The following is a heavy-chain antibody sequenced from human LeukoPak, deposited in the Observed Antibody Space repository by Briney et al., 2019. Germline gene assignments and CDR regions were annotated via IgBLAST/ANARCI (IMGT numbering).Heavy chain of an antibody. D-gene: IGHD1-26*01. J-gene: IGHJ4*02. CDR2: IYYSGST. CDR3: ARARANIVGATYLFDY. Sequence: SETLSLTCTVSGGSISSYYWSWIRQPPGKGLEWIGYIYYSGSTNYNPSLKSRVTISVDKSKNQFSLKLSSVTAADTAVYYCARARANIVGATYLFDYWGQGTLVTVSS. V-gene: IGHV4-59*12. CDR1: GGSISSYY.